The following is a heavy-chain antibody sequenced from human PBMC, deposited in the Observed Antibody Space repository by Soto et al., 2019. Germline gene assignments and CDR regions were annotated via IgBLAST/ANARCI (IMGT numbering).Heavy chain of an antibody. Sequence: QVQLQESGPGLVKPSQTLSLTCTVSGGSISSGGYYWSWIRQPPGKGLEWIGYILYSGTTNYNPSLKSRLTISVDTSKIQFSLKLTSVTAADAAVYYCARNGALDYWGRGTLVTVSS. CDR1: GGSISSGGYY. CDR2: ILYSGTT. CDR3: ARNGALDY. D-gene: IGHD2-8*01. V-gene: IGHV4-30-4*01. J-gene: IGHJ4*02.